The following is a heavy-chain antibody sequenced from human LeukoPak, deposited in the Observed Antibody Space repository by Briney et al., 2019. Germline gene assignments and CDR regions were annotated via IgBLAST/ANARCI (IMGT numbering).Heavy chain of an antibody. V-gene: IGHV1-69*13. J-gene: IGHJ5*02. CDR2: IIPIFGTA. Sequence: SVKVSCKASGGTFSSYAISWVRQAPGQGLEWMGGIIPIFGTANYAQKFQGRVSITADESTSTAYMELSSLRSEDTAVYYCASEVRGVIIGGLWFDPWGQGTLVTVSS. D-gene: IGHD3-10*01. CDR3: ASEVRGVIIGGLWFDP. CDR1: GGTFSSYA.